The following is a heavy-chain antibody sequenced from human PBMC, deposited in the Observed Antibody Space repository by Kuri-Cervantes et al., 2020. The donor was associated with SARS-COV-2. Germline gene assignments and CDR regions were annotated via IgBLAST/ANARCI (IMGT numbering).Heavy chain of an antibody. CDR2: ISSGSVI. Sequence: GGSLRLSCEASGFTFSSYGMDWVRQAPGKGLEWVSHISSGSVIHYADSVKGRFTISRDNAKNSLYLQMDSLRDEDTAMYYCAREKGEEQWLDGLDYWGQGTLVTVSS. D-gene: IGHD6-19*01. CDR1: GFTFSSYG. CDR3: AREKGEEQWLDGLDY. J-gene: IGHJ4*02. V-gene: IGHV3-48*02.